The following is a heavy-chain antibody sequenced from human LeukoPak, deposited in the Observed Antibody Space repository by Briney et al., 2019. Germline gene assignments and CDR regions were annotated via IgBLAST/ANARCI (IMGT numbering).Heavy chain of an antibody. CDR3: AKDIVAVAGRGKTGSDY. V-gene: IGHV3-30*18. J-gene: IGHJ4*02. D-gene: IGHD6-19*01. Sequence: PGGSLRLSCAASGFTFSSYGMHWVRQAPGKGLEWVAVISYDGSNKYYADSVKGRFTISRDNSKNTLYLQMNSLRAEDTAVYYCAKDIVAVAGRGKTGSDYWGQGTLVTVSS. CDR1: GFTFSSYG. CDR2: ISYDGSNK.